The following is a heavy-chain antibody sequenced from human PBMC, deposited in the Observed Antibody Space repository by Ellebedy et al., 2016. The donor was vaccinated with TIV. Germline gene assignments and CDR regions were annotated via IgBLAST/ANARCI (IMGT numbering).Heavy chain of an antibody. J-gene: IGHJ5*02. D-gene: IGHD1-7*01. CDR1: GFTFSSYA. CDR3: LRLISGITMSWFDP. Sequence: GGSLRLSXAASGFTFSSYAMSWVRQAPGKGLEWVSTISGRGGSPDYADSVKGRFTISRDNSKNTLYLQMNSLRGEDTAVYYCLRLISGITMSWFDPWGQGTLVIVSS. V-gene: IGHV3-23*01. CDR2: ISGRGGSP.